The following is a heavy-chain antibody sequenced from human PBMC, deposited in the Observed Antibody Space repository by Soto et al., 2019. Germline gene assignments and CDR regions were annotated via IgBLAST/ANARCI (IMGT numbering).Heavy chain of an antibody. J-gene: IGHJ6*02. Sequence: SETLSLTCTVSGGSISSGDYYWSWIRQPPGKGLEWIGYIYYSGSTYYNPSLKSRVTISVDTSKNQFSLKLSSVTAADTAVYYCARDTTPGVIAAAEIRSQLYYYNYGMYVWGQGTTVSGS. V-gene: IGHV4-30-4*01. CDR1: GGSISSGDYY. CDR2: IYYSGST. D-gene: IGHD6-13*01. CDR3: ARDTTPGVIAAAEIRSQLYYYNYGMYV.